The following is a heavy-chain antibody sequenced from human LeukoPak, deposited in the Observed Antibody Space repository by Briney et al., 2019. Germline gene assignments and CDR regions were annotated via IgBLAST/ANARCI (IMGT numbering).Heavy chain of an antibody. V-gene: IGHV1-8*01. Sequence: ASVKVSCKASGYTFTSYDINWVRQATGQGLEWMGWMNPNSGNTGYAQKFQGRVTMTRNTSISTAYMELSSLRSEDTAVYYCARAKRGVITTTYYFDYWGQGTLVTVSS. CDR2: MNPNSGNT. CDR1: GYTFTSYD. CDR3: ARAKRGVITTTYYFDY. J-gene: IGHJ4*02. D-gene: IGHD3-22*01.